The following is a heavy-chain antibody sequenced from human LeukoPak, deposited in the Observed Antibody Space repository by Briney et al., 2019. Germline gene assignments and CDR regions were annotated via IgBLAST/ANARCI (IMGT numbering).Heavy chain of an antibody. J-gene: IGHJ5*02. D-gene: IGHD3-22*01. CDR1: GYTCTSYG. CDR3: ARVDSSGYYYRFDP. Sequence: ASVKVSCKASGYTCTSYGISWVRQAPGQGLEWMGWISAYNGNTNYAQKLQGRVTMTTDTSTSTAYMELRSLRSDDTAVYYCARVDSSGYYYRFDPWGQGTLVTVSS. V-gene: IGHV1-18*01. CDR2: ISAYNGNT.